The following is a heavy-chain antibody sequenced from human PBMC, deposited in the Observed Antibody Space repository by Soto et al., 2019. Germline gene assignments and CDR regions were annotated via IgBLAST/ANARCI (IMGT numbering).Heavy chain of an antibody. CDR2: IKSKTDGGTI. CDR3: STVLVWFGAQRTGH. D-gene: IGHD3-10*01. CDR1: RFTVSNAW. Sequence: GWSLRLSCAASRFTVSNAWITGVRQAKGKGLEWVGRIKSKTDGGTIDYAAPVKGRFTISRDDSKNTVYLQMNSPKTEDTAMYYCSTVLVWFGAQRTGHWGQGTLVTVSS. J-gene: IGHJ4*02. V-gene: IGHV3-15*01.